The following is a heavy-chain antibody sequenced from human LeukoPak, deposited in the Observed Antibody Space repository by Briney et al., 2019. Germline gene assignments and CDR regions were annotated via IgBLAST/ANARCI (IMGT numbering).Heavy chain of an antibody. Sequence: GGSLRLSCAASGFTFSSYEMNWVRQAPGKGLEWVGRIASKGKNYATEYAASVKGRFTTSRDDSKNTAYLQMNSLKTEDTAVYYCSRSGGDGATGEWGQGTLVTVSS. CDR2: IASKGKNYAT. J-gene: IGHJ4*02. V-gene: IGHV3-73*01. CDR3: SRSGGDGATGE. D-gene: IGHD1-26*01. CDR1: GFTFSSYE.